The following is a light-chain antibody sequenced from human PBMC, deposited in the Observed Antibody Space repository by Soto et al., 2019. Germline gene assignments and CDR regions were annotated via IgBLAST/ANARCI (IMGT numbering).Light chain of an antibody. Sequence: DIQLTQSPSFLSASVGDRVTITCRAGQTISDYLNWYQQKPGTAPKLLIYAASTLQSGVPSRFSGSRSGTDFTLTISSLHPEDVATYYCQQTFSAPSITFGQGTRLEIK. CDR3: QQTFSAPSIT. J-gene: IGKJ5*01. V-gene: IGKV1-39*01. CDR1: QTISDY. CDR2: AAS.